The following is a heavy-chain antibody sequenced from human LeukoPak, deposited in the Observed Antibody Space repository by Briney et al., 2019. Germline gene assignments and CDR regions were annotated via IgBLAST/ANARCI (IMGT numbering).Heavy chain of an antibody. V-gene: IGHV3-9*01. CDR1: GFTFDDYA. CDR3: AKDISRNYYYYYGMDV. CDR2: ISWNSGSI. Sequence: GGSLRLSCAASGFTFDDYAMHWLRQAPGKGLEWVSGISWNSGSIGYADSVKGRFTISRDNAKNSLYLQMNSLRAEDTALYYCAKDISRNYYYYYGMDVWGQGTTVTVSS. J-gene: IGHJ6*02.